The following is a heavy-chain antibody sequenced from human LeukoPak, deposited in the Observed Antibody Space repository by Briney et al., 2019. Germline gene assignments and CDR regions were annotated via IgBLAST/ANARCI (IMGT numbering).Heavy chain of an antibody. CDR3: ARGLYIQLWLPDY. Sequence: SQTLSLTCTVSGGSISSGDYYWSWIRQPPGKGLEWIGYIYYSGSTYYNPSLKSRVTISVDTSKNQFSLKLSSVTAADTAVYHCARGLYIQLWLPDYWGQGTLVTVSS. D-gene: IGHD5-18*01. CDR2: IYYSGST. J-gene: IGHJ4*02. V-gene: IGHV4-30-4*01. CDR1: GGSISSGDYY.